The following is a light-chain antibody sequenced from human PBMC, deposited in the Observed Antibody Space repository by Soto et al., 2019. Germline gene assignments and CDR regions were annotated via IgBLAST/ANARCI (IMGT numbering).Light chain of an antibody. CDR3: QQRSSWPLT. V-gene: IGKV3-11*01. CDR1: QSVSSY. CDR2: DSS. Sequence: EIVLTQSPATLSLSPGERATLSRRASQSVSSYFAWYQQKPGQAPRLLIYDSSNRATGIPARFSGSGSGTDFTLTISSLEPEDFAVYYCQQRSSWPLTFGQGTKVEIK. J-gene: IGKJ1*01.